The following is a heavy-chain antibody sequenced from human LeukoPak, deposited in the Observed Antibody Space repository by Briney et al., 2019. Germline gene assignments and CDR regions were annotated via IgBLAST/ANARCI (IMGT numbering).Heavy chain of an antibody. D-gene: IGHD3-22*01. CDR1: GFTVSSTH. CDR2: IKEDGSKK. V-gene: IGHV3-7*03. CDR3: ATPLDYYDSSGYHQGGD. J-gene: IGHJ4*02. Sequence: PGGSLRLSCEASGFTVSSTHMVWVRQAPGKGLEWVANIKEDGSKKNYVDSVKGRFTISRDNAKNSLYLQMNSLRAEDTAVYYCATPLDYYDSSGYHQGGDWGQGTLVTVSS.